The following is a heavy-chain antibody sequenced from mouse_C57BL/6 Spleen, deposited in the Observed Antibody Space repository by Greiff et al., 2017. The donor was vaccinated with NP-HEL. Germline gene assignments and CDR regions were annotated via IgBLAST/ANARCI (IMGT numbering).Heavy chain of an antibody. CDR1: GYTFTSYW. CDR2: IDPSDSYP. CDR3: ARSAITTVVAKNFDV. D-gene: IGHD1-1*01. J-gene: IGHJ1*03. V-gene: IGHV1-69*01. Sequence: QVQLQQPGAELVMPGASVKLSCKASGYTFTSYWMHWVKQRPGQGLEWIGEIDPSDSYPNYNPKFKGKSTLTVYKSSSTAYMQLSSLTSEDSAVYYCARSAITTVVAKNFDVWGTGTTVTVSS.